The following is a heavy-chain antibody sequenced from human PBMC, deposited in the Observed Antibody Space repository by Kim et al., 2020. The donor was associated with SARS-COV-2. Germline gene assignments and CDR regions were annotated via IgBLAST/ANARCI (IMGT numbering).Heavy chain of an antibody. V-gene: IGHV4-34*01. CDR3: ASRLWDYYYGMDV. D-gene: IGHD1-26*01. Sequence: SETLSLTCAVYGGSFSGYYWSWIRQPPGKGLEWVGEINHSGSTNYNPSIKSRVTISVDTSKNQFSLKLRTGTAADTAVSYCASRLWDYYYGMDVWGQGTTVTVSS. CDR2: INHSGST. J-gene: IGHJ6*02. CDR1: GGSFSGYY.